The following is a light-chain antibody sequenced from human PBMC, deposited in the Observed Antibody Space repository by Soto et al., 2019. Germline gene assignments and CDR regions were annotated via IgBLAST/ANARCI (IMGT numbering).Light chain of an antibody. CDR1: NIASKN. CDR2: RID. CDR3: QVWDSSTPVV. Sequence: SYELTQPLSVSVALGQTARITCGGNNIASKNVHWYQQKPGQAPVLVIYRIDNRPSGIPERCSGSNSGKTATLTITRAQAGDEDDYYCQVWDSSTPVVFGGGTKLTVL. J-gene: IGLJ2*01. V-gene: IGLV3-9*01.